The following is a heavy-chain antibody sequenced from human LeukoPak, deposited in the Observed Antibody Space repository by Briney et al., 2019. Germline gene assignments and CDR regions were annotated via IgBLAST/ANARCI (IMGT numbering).Heavy chain of an antibody. V-gene: IGHV1-69*13. CDR1: GGTFSTYP. CDR3: ARDLDCSSTSCYRGGHY. Sequence: ASVKVSCKASGGTFSTYPITWVRQAPGQGLEWMGGITPIIGTTNHARKLQGRVTITADESTTTAYMELTSLRSDDTAVYYCARDLDCSSTSCYRGGHYWGQGTLVTVSS. D-gene: IGHD2-2*02. J-gene: IGHJ4*02. CDR2: ITPIIGTT.